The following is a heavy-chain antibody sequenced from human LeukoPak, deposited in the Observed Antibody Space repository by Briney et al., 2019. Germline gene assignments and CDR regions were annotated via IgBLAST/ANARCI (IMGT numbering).Heavy chain of an antibody. CDR1: GFTFSDYE. D-gene: IGHD3-16*01. V-gene: IGHV3-48*03. Sequence: GGSMRLSCAASGFTFSDYEMNWVRQAPGKGLEWVSYISSSGATIHYADSVKGRFTISRDNAKNSLYLQMDSLRAEDTAVYYCARDGGRTASGFRPHWFDCWGQGTLVTVSS. CDR3: ARDGGRTASGFRPHWFDC. CDR2: ISSSGATI. J-gene: IGHJ4*02.